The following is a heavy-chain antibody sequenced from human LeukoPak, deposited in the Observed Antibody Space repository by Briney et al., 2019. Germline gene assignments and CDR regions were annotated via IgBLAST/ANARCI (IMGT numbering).Heavy chain of an antibody. CDR3: ARDPSNSSGRYEYFDY. J-gene: IGHJ4*02. D-gene: IGHD6-19*01. CDR2: NSAWNGDT. Sequence: ASVKVSCKASRYTFTSHSISWVRQAAGQGREWMGWNSAWNGDTNYAQNFQGRITMTTDASTTTAYMELRSLTSDDTAVYYCARDPSNSSGRYEYFDYWGQGTLVTVSS. CDR1: RYTFTSHS. V-gene: IGHV1-18*01.